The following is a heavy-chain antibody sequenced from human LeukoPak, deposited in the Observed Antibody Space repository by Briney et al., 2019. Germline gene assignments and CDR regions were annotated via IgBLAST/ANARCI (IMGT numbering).Heavy chain of an antibody. Sequence: GGSLRLSCAASGFIFSNYAMSWVRQAPGKGPEWVSGISGGGGGTYYADSVKGRFTISRDNSKNTLYLQMNSLRAEDTAVYYCAKDKSIMITFGGAPFDYWGQGTLVTVSS. CDR3: AKDKSIMITFGGAPFDY. CDR2: ISGGGGGT. D-gene: IGHD3-16*01. V-gene: IGHV3-23*01. J-gene: IGHJ4*02. CDR1: GFIFSNYA.